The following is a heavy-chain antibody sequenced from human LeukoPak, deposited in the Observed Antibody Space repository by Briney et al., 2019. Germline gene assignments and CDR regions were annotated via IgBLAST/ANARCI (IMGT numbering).Heavy chain of an antibody. CDR3: ARAGVIHYYGMDV. D-gene: IGHD3-16*02. J-gene: IGHJ6*02. V-gene: IGHV3-74*01. CDR1: GFTFSSFW. Sequence: GGSLRLSCAASGFTFSSFWMHWVRQAPGKGLVWVSRINSVGSSTSYADSVKGRFTISRDNAKNTLYLQMNSLRAEDTAVYYCARAGVIHYYGMDVWGQGTTVTVSS. CDR2: INSVGSST.